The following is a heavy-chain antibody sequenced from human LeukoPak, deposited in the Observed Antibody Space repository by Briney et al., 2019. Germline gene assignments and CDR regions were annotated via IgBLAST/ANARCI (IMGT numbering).Heavy chain of an antibody. CDR2: MKPNSGNT. V-gene: IGHV1-8*01. Sequence: ASVKVSCKASGYTFASYDINWVRQATGQGLEWMGWMKPNSGNTGYTQKFQGRVTMTRNTSISTAYMELSSLRSEDTAVYYCAREVAAAGTCFDYWGQGTLVTVSS. D-gene: IGHD6-13*01. J-gene: IGHJ4*02. CDR1: GYTFASYD. CDR3: AREVAAAGTCFDY.